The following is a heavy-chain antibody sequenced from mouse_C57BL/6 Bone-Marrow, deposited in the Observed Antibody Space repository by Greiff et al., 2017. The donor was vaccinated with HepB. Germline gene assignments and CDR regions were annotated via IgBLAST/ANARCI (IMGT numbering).Heavy chain of an antibody. CDR3: ARSRGSSHWYFDV. J-gene: IGHJ1*03. Sequence: QVQLKESGPELVKPGASVKISCKASGYTFTDYYINWVKQRPGQGLEWIGWIFPGSGSTYYNEKFKGKATLTVDKSSSTAYMLLSSLTSEDSAVYFCARSRGSSHWYFDVWGTGTTVTVSS. CDR1: GYTFTDYY. CDR2: IFPGSGST. D-gene: IGHD1-1*01. V-gene: IGHV1-75*01.